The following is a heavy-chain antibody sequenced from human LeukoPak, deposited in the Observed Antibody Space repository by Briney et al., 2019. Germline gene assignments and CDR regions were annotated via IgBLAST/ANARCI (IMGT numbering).Heavy chain of an antibody. J-gene: IGHJ4*02. Sequence: SGGSLRLSCAASGLTFSNYAMSWVRQAPGKGREWVAFIRYDGSNKYYADSVKGRFTISRDNSKNTLYLQMNSLRAEDTAVYYCAKGFRIAAAVANYWGQGTLVTVSS. V-gene: IGHV3-30*02. CDR2: IRYDGSNK. CDR3: AKGFRIAAAVANY. CDR1: GLTFSNYA. D-gene: IGHD6-13*01.